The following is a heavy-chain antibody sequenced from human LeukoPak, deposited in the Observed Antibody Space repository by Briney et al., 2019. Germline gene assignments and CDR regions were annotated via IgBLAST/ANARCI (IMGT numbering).Heavy chain of an antibody. D-gene: IGHD2-8*02. CDR2: IRYDGSNK. J-gene: IGHJ5*02. CDR1: GFTFSSYG. Sequence: GGSLRLSCAASGFTFSSYGMHWVRQAPGKGLEWVAFIRYDGSNKYYADSVRGRFTISKDNSKNTLYLQMNSLRAEDTAVYYCGTGYNWFDPWGQGTLVTVSS. CDR3: GTGYNWFDP. V-gene: IGHV3-30*02.